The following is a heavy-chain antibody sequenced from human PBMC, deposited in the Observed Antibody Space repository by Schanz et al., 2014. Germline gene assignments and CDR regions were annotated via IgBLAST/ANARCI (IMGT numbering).Heavy chain of an antibody. Sequence: QVQLQESGPGLVKPSETLSLTCTVSGGSISSHYWSWVRQAPGEGLEWIGYIFFRGSTYYNPSLKSRVTISIDPSKNQFSLRLTSVTAADTAVYYCYGMDVWGQGTTVTVSS. CDR3: YGMDV. V-gene: IGHV4-59*11. J-gene: IGHJ6*02. CDR1: GGSISSHY. CDR2: IFFRGST.